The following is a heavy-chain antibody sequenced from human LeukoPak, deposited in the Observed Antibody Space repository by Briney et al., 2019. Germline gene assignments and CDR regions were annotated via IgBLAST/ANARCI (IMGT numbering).Heavy chain of an antibody. CDR2: INPSGGST. CDR3: ARAYCSSTSCYTKSFDY. V-gene: IGHV1-46*01. D-gene: IGHD2-2*02. Sequence: ASVKVSCKASGYTFTSYYMHWVRQAPGQGLEWMGIINPSGGSTSYAQKFQGRVTMTRDTSTSRVYMELSSLRSEDTAVYYCARAYCSSTSCYTKSFDYWGQGTLVTVSS. CDR1: GYTFTSYY. J-gene: IGHJ4*02.